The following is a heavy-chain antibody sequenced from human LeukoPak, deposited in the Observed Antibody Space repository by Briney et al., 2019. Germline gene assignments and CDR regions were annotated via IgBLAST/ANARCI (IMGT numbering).Heavy chain of an antibody. V-gene: IGHV3-23*01. D-gene: IGHD1-26*01. CDR1: GFTFSNYA. Sequence: GGSLRLSCAASGFTFSNYAMSWVRQAPGKGLEWVSSISGGGGTTYYADSLKGRFTISRDNSKDTLYLQMNSLRVEGTAVYYCAQDRSLLYSRWFDPWGQEPWSPSPQ. J-gene: IGHJ5*02. CDR3: AQDRSLLYSRWFDP. CDR2: ISGGGGTT.